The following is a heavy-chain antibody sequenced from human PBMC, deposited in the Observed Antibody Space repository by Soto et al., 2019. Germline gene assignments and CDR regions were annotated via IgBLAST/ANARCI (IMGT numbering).Heavy chain of an antibody. D-gene: IGHD2-15*01. CDR3: ARAVHGGRNDCFDY. V-gene: IGHV4-30-2*01. J-gene: IGHJ4*01. CDR2: IYHSGST. Sequence: LSVTSALSGGSISSGGYSWSWIRQPPGKGLECIGYIYHSGSTYYNPSLKSRVTISVDRSKNQFSLKLSSVTAADTAVYYCARAVHGGRNDCFDYWGHGTLSTVS. CDR1: GGSISSGGYS.